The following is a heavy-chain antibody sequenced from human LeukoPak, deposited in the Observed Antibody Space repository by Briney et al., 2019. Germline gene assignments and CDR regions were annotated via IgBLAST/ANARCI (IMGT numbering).Heavy chain of an antibody. CDR2: FSGSGGTI. CDR1: GFTFSSYA. Sequence: GGSLRLSCAASGFTFSSYAMNWVRQAPGRGLEWVSGFSGSGGTIYYADSVKGRFTISRDNSKNTLYLQMNSLRAEDTAVYYCANGNRCTSPNCLGYYYFYMDVWGKGPRSPSP. D-gene: IGHD2-8*01. J-gene: IGHJ6*03. V-gene: IGHV3-23*01. CDR3: ANGNRCTSPNCLGYYYFYMDV.